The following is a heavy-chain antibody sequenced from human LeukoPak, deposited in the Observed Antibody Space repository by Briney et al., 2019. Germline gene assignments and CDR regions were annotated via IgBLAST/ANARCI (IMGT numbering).Heavy chain of an antibody. J-gene: IGHJ6*03. CDR3: ARGRANLVSGWFRRSGNYYYYMDV. D-gene: IGHD6-19*01. V-gene: IGHV3-7*01. CDR1: GFTFSSYW. CDR2: IKQDGSEK. Sequence: GGSLRLSCAASGFTFSSYWMSWVRQAPGKGLEWVANIKQDGSEKYYVDSVKGRFTISRDNAKNSLYLQMNSLRAEDTAVYYCARGRANLVSGWFRRSGNYYYYMDVWGKGTTVTVSS.